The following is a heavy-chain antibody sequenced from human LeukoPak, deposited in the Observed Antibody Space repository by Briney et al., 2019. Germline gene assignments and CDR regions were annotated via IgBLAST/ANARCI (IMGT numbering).Heavy chain of an antibody. J-gene: IGHJ5*02. V-gene: IGHV4-59*01. CDR3: ARDHSERYFDWPNWFDP. CDR1: GGSISSYY. Sequence: SETLSLTCTVSGGSISSYYWSWIRQPPGKGLERIGYIYYSGSTNYNPSLKSRVTISVDTSKNQFSLKLSSVTAADTAVYYCARDHSERYFDWPNWFDPWGQGTLVTVSS. D-gene: IGHD3-9*01. CDR2: IYYSGST.